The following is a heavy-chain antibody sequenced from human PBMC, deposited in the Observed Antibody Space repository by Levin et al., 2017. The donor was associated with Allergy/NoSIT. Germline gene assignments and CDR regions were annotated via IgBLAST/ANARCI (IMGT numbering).Heavy chain of an antibody. CDR2: ISWNSGSI. CDR1: GFTFDDYA. CDR3: AKGPYCGGDCYSVGYYFDY. J-gene: IGHJ4*02. V-gene: IGHV3-9*01. Sequence: GGSLRLSCAASGFTFDDYAMHWVRQAPGKGLEWVSGISWNSGSIGYADSVKGRFTISRDNAKNSLYLQMNSLRAEDTALYYCAKGPYCGGDCYSVGYYFDYWGQGTLVTVSS. D-gene: IGHD2-21*02.